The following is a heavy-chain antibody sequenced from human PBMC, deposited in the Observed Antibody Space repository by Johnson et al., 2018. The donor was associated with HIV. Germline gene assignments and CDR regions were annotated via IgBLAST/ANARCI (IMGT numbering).Heavy chain of an antibody. J-gene: IGHJ3*02. Sequence: QVQLVESGGGVVQPGRSLRLSCAASGFTFSSYGMHWVRQAPGKGLEWVAVISYDGSNKYYADSVKGRFSISRDNSKNTLYLQMNGLGTEDTAVYYCATGYNWNYVSGVNLLGGGYEVPSEHAFEIWGQGTMVTVTS. V-gene: IGHV3-30*19. D-gene: IGHD1-7*01. CDR2: ISYDGSNK. CDR1: GFTFSSYG. CDR3: ATGYNWNYVSGVNLLGGGYEVPSEHAFEI.